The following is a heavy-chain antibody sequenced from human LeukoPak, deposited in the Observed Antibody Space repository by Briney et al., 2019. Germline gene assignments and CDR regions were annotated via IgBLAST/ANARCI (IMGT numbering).Heavy chain of an antibody. CDR3: ARVFVRWELLHFAFDI. CDR1: GGSISSGGYS. V-gene: IGHV4-30-2*01. Sequence: SETLSLTCAVSGGSISSGGYSWSWIRQPPGKGLEWIGYIYHSGSTYYNPSLKSRVTISVDTSKNQFSLNLSSVTAADTAVYYCARVFVRWELLHFAFDIWGQGTVVTVSS. D-gene: IGHD1-26*01. CDR2: IYHSGST. J-gene: IGHJ3*02.